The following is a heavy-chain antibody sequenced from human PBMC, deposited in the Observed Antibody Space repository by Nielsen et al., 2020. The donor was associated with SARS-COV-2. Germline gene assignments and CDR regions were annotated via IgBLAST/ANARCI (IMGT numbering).Heavy chain of an antibody. Sequence: GGSLRLSCAASGFTFSDSYMSWVRQAPGKGLEWVASVSSSSAYIFYADSVKGRFTVSRDNARDSLSLQMNSLGAEDTAIYYCAREVLPTAMRWWFDPWGQGTLVTVSA. J-gene: IGHJ5*02. CDR2: VSSSSAYI. D-gene: IGHD2-2*01. CDR1: GFTFSDSY. CDR3: AREVLPTAMRWWFDP. V-gene: IGHV3-21*01.